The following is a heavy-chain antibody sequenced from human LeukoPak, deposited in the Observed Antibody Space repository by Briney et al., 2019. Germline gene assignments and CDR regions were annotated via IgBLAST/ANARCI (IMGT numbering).Heavy chain of an antibody. V-gene: IGHV4-59*01. CDR3: ARRTASYCSITSCLNWFDP. CDR2: LSYSGST. Sequence: PSETLSLTCTVCGGSISSYYWSWIRQPPGKGLEWIGYLSYSGSTNYNPSLKSRVTISVDTSKNQFSQKLSSVTAADTAVYYCARRTASYCSITSCLNWFDPWGQGTLVTVSS. D-gene: IGHD2-2*01. J-gene: IGHJ5*02. CDR1: GGSISSYY.